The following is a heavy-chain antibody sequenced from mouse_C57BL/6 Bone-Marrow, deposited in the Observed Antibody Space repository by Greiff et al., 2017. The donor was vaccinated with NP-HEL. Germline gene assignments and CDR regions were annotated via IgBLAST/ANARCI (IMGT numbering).Heavy chain of an antibody. V-gene: IGHV1-59*01. CDR2: IDPSDSYT. CDR3: ARSDDYDDY. D-gene: IGHD2-4*01. CDR1: GYTFTSYW. J-gene: IGHJ2*01. Sequence: QVQLQQPGAELVRPGTSVKLSCKASGYTFTSYWMHWVKQRPGQGLEWIGVIDPSDSYTNYNQKFKGKATLTVDTSSSTAYMQLSSLTSEDSAVYYCARSDDYDDYRGQGTTLTVSS.